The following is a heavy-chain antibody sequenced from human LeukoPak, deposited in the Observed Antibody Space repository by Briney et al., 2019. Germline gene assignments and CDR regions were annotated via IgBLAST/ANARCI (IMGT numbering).Heavy chain of an antibody. J-gene: IGHJ5*02. CDR2: IYYSGNT. Sequence: PSETLSLTCTVSGGSINSGDYYWSWIRQPPGKGLEWIGYIYYSGNTYYNPSLKSRVTISLDTSKNQFSLKLSSVTAADTAVYYCARDLSPRGFDPWGQGTLVTVSS. V-gene: IGHV4-30-4*01. CDR1: GGSINSGDYY. CDR3: ARDLSPRGFDP.